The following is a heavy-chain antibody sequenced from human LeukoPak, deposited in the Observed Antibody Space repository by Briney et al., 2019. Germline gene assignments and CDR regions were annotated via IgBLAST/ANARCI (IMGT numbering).Heavy chain of an antibody. CDR2: IIPIFGTA. Sequence: SVKVSCKASGGTFSSYAISWVRQAPGQGLEWMGGIIPIFGTANYAQKFQGRVTITADESTSTAYMELSSLRSEDTAVYYCARDQEYIRGAHEPYFDYWGQGTLVTVSS. CDR3: ARDQEYIRGAHEPYFDY. V-gene: IGHV1-69*13. J-gene: IGHJ4*02. D-gene: IGHD1-1*01. CDR1: GGTFSSYA.